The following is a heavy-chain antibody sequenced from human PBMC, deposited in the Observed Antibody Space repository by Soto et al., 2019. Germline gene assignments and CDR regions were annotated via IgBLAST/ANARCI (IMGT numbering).Heavy chain of an antibody. CDR3: ATSMRHTLNP. V-gene: IGHV3-7*01. D-gene: IGHD2-8*01. CDR1: GFTFSSHW. CDR2: INQDGSDQ. J-gene: IGHJ5*02. Sequence: EVQVVESGGGLVQPGGSLRLSCAASGFTFSSHWMTWVRQVPGKGLEWVANINQDGSDQYYVDSVKGRFTISRDNAKNSLCLHRNSLRVEDTAVYYCATSMRHTLNPWGQGTLVTVSS.